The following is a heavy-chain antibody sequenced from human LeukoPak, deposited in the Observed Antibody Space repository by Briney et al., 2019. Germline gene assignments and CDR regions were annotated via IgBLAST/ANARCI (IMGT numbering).Heavy chain of an antibody. CDR2: INHSGST. D-gene: IGHD3-10*01. CDR3: ARGTPTYYYGSGSYYFDY. Sequence: SETLSLTCAVYGGSFSGYYWSWIRQPPGKGLEWIGEINHSGSTNYNPSLESRVTISVDTSKNQFSLKLSSVTAADTAVYYCARGTPTYYYGSGSYYFDYWGQGTLVTVSS. CDR1: GGSFSGYY. V-gene: IGHV4-34*01. J-gene: IGHJ4*02.